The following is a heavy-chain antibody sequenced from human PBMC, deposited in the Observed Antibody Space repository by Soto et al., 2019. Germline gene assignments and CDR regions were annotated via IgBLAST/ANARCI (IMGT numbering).Heavy chain of an antibody. Sequence: HPGGSLRLSCAASGFTFSNYAMTWVRQAPGKGLEWVSSISGSGGSTYYADSVKGRFTISRDNSKNTLYLQMNSLRVEDTAVYYCAKGRNSVVVPAADYWGLGTMVTVSS. CDR3: AKGRNSVVVPAADY. J-gene: IGHJ4*02. V-gene: IGHV3-23*01. CDR1: GFTFSNYA. D-gene: IGHD2-2*01. CDR2: ISGSGGST.